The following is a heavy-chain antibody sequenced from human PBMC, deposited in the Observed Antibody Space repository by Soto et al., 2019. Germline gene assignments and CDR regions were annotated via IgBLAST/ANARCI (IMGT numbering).Heavy chain of an antibody. V-gene: IGHV3-11*01. D-gene: IGHD3-16*02. Sequence: PGGSLRLSCAASGFTFSDYYMSWIRQAPGKGLEWVSYISSSGSTIYYADSVKGRFTISRDNAKNSLYLQMNSLRAEDTAVYYCARGLNWGSYRSPPVFEPWGQGTLVTVSS. CDR3: ARGLNWGSYRSPPVFEP. CDR2: ISSSGSTI. J-gene: IGHJ5*02. CDR1: GFTFSDYY.